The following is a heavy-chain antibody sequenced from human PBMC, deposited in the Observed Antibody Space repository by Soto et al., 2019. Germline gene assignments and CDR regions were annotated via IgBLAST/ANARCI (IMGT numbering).Heavy chain of an antibody. Sequence: EVQLVESGGGLVQPGGSLRLSCAASGFTFSSYWMSWVRQAPGKGLEWVANIKQEGSEKYYVDSVKGRFTISRDNAKNSLYLQMNSLRAEDTAVYYCARVAYCGGDCYRNFDYWGQGTLVTVSS. CDR2: IKQEGSEK. D-gene: IGHD2-21*02. CDR1: GFTFSSYW. CDR3: ARVAYCGGDCYRNFDY. V-gene: IGHV3-7*05. J-gene: IGHJ4*02.